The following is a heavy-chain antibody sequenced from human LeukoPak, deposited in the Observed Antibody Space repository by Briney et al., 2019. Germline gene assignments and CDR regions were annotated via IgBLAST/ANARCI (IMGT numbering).Heavy chain of an antibody. J-gene: IGHJ4*02. CDR3: ARGPGFGEPPYYFDY. V-gene: IGHV3-30*03. D-gene: IGHD3-10*01. Sequence: PGGSLRLSCAASGFTFSSYGMHWVRQAPGKGLEWVAVISYDGSNKYYADSVKGRFTISRDNSKNTLYLQMNSLRAEDTAVYYCARGPGFGEPPYYFDYWGQGTLVTVSS. CDR1: GFTFSSYG. CDR2: ISYDGSNK.